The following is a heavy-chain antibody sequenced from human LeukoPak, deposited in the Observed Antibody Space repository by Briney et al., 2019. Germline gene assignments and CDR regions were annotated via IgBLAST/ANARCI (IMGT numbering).Heavy chain of an antibody. CDR3: AKELRPNDN. CDR1: GLTLSSCA. CDR2: ISISGDT. D-gene: IGHD2-15*01. V-gene: IGHV3-23*01. J-gene: IGHJ3*02. Sequence: PGGSLRLSCAASGLTLSSCAMSWVRQAPGKGLEWVSSISISGDTYHSDSVKGRFTISRDNYMDTLYLQMSNLRAEDTAVYYCAKELRPNDNWGQGTMVTVSS.